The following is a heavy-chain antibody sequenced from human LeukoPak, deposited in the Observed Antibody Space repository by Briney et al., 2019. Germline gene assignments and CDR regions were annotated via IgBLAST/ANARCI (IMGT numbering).Heavy chain of an antibody. D-gene: IGHD2-2*01. CDR2: ISGSGGST. CDR3: AKPLGYCSSTNCFYYYGMDV. CDR1: GFTFSSYA. J-gene: IGHJ6*02. V-gene: IGHV3-23*01. Sequence: GGSLRLSCAASGFTFSSYAMSWVRQAPGKGLEWVSAISGSGGSTYYADSVKGRFTISRDNSKNTLYLQVNSLRAEDTAVYYCAKPLGYCSSTNCFYYYGMDVWGQGTTVTVSS.